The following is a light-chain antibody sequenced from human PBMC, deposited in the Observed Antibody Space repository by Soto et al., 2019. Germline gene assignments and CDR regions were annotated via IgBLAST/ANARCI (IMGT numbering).Light chain of an antibody. CDR2: GAS. Sequence: EIVLTQSPGTLSLSPGERATLSCRASQSVSSSYLAWYQQKPGQAPRLLIYGASSRATGIPDRFSGSGSGTDFTLTISRLEPVDFAVYYCHQYGSSPLTFGQVNKVEIK. CDR1: QSVSSSY. J-gene: IGKJ1*01. CDR3: HQYGSSPLT. V-gene: IGKV3-20*01.